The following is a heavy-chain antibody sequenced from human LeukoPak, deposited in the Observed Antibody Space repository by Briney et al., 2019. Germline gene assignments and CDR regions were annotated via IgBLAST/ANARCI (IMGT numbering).Heavy chain of an antibody. Sequence: GGSLRLSCETSGFTFNRHTMYWVRQAPGKGLEWVAFIRYDGSNRYYADSVKGRFTITRDNSKNTLFLQMTSLRVEDTAVYYCAKEGATMVRGVIMLNPDYYYIDVWGKGTTVTISS. V-gene: IGHV3-30*02. J-gene: IGHJ6*03. CDR1: GFTFNRHT. CDR3: AKEGATMVRGVIMLNPDYYYIDV. CDR2: IRYDGSNR. D-gene: IGHD3-10*01.